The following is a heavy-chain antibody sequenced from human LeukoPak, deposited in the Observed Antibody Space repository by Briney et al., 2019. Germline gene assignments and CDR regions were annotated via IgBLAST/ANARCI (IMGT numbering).Heavy chain of an antibody. CDR3: AADLSNPRMGASYLDS. V-gene: IGHV1-58*01. J-gene: IGHJ4*02. Sequence: SVTVSCKASGFTSANFAVQWVRQARGQRLEWIGWIIVGSGATKCAQDFQERVTITRDLSTSTLYMELRSLTSEDTAVYYCAADLSNPRMGASYLDSWGQGTLVTVSS. CDR1: GFTSANFA. CDR2: IIVGSGAT. D-gene: IGHD3-16*01.